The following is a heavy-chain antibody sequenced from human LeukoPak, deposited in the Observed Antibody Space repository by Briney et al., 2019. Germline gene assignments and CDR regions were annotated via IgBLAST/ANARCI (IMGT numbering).Heavy chain of an antibody. CDR2: INPNSGGT. D-gene: IGHD4-17*01. J-gene: IGHJ4*02. CDR3: VRGGTTVTTSGTFGDY. V-gene: IGHV1-2*02. Sequence: AASVKVSCKASGYTFTDHYMHWVRQAPGQGLEWMGWINPNSGGTKYAQKFQGRVTMTRDTSISTAYMEQKGLRSDDTAVYYCVRGGTTVTTSGTFGDYWGQGTLVNVSS. CDR1: GYTFTDHY.